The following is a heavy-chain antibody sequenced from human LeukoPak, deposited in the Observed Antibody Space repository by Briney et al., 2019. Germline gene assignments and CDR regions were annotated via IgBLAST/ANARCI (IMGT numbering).Heavy chain of an antibody. CDR2: IYYSGST. CDR3: ARELIWGSYRYFDY. CDR1: GGSISSYY. D-gene: IGHD3-16*02. J-gene: IGHJ4*02. Sequence: SETLSLTCTVSGGSISSYYWSWIRQPPGEGLEWIGYIYYSGSTNYNPSLKSRVTISVDTSKNQFSLRLSSVTAADTAVYYCARELIWGSYRYFDYWGQGTLVTVSS. V-gene: IGHV4-59*12.